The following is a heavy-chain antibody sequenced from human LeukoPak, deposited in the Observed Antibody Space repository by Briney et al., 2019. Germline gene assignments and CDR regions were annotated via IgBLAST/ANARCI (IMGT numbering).Heavy chain of an antibody. D-gene: IGHD2-15*01. V-gene: IGHV3-64*01. Sequence: PGGSLRLSCAASGFTFSSYAMHWVRQAPGKGLEYVSAISSNGGSTYYANSVKGRFTISRDNSKNALYLQMGSLRAEDMAVYYCARDAGYCSGGSCTGYYFDYWGQGTLVTVSS. CDR3: ARDAGYCSGGSCTGYYFDY. CDR1: GFTFSSYA. J-gene: IGHJ4*02. CDR2: ISSNGGST.